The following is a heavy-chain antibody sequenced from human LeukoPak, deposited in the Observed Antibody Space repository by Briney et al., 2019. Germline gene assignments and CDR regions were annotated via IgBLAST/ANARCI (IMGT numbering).Heavy chain of an antibody. CDR1: GGSISSYY. V-gene: IGHV4-59*08. CDR3: ARLSGWFDP. J-gene: IGHJ5*02. CDR2: IYYSGST. Sequence: SGTLSLTCTVSGGSISSYYRSWLRQPPGKGLEWIGYIYYSGSTNYNPSLKSRVTISVDASKNQFSLKLSSVTAADTAVYYCARLSGWFDPWGQGTLVTVSS.